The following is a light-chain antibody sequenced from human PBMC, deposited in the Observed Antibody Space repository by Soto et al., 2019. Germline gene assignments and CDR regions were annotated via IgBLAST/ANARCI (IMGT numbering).Light chain of an antibody. V-gene: IGKV1-8*01. CDR3: QQYYFYPRT. Sequence: AIRMTQSPSSFSASTGDRVTITCRASQDISSYLAWYQQKPGKAPNLLIYAASTLQSGVPSRFSGSGSGTDFTLTITYLQSEDFATYYCQQYYFYPRTFGQGTRVEIK. CDR1: QDISSY. J-gene: IGKJ1*01. CDR2: AAS.